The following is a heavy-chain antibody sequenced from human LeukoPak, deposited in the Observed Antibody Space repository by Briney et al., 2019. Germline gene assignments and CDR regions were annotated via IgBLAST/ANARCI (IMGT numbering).Heavy chain of an antibody. V-gene: IGHV3-74*01. Sequence: GGSLRLSCAASGFTFSSYWRHWVRQAPGKGLVWVSRFNSDGRNTRYADSVKGRFTISRDNAKNTLYLHMNRLRAEDTAVYYCTREFSGDYDILTDYYEGTAFDYWGQGTLVTVSS. CDR3: TREFSGDYDILTDYYEGTAFDY. CDR2: FNSDGRNT. D-gene: IGHD3-9*01. CDR1: GFTFSSYW. J-gene: IGHJ4*02.